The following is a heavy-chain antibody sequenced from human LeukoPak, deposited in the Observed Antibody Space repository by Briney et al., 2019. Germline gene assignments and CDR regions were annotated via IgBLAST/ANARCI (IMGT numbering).Heavy chain of an antibody. D-gene: IGHD2-15*01. CDR1: GFTFSSYE. V-gene: IGHV3-48*03. CDR3: ARDGGYCGAGGCYSGHDAFDI. CDR2: ISSSGSTM. Sequence: GGSLRLSCAASGFTFSSYEMNWVRQAPGKGLEWVSYISSSGSTMYYADSVKGRFTISRDNAKNTLYLQMDSLRAEDTAVYYCARDGGYCGAGGCYSGHDAFDIWGQGTMVTVSS. J-gene: IGHJ3*02.